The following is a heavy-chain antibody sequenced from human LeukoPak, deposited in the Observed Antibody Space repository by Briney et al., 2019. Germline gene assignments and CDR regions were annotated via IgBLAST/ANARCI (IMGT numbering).Heavy chain of an antibody. CDR2: ISGSGGTT. CDR1: GFTFRSYA. Sequence: GGSLRLSCAASGFTFRSYAMSWVRQAPGKGLEWVSAISGSGGTTYYADSVKGRFTISRDNSKDTLYLQMNSLRAEDTAVYYCARAHRYCSTSTCYLGDYWGQGTLVTVSS. J-gene: IGHJ4*02. D-gene: IGHD2-2*01. CDR3: ARAHRYCSTSTCYLGDY. V-gene: IGHV3-23*01.